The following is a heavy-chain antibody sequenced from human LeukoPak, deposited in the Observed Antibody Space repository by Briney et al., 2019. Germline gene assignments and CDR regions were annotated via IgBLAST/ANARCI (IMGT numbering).Heavy chain of an antibody. CDR3: AVFYYSALFDY. D-gene: IGHD4/OR15-4a*01. V-gene: IGHV3-11*03. Sequence: GGSLRLSCAASGFTFSDYYMSWIRQAPGKGLEWVSYISGTNSYTNYADSVKGRFAISRDNAKKSLYLQMNSLRAEDTAVYYCAVFYYSALFDYWGQGTLVTVSS. J-gene: IGHJ4*02. CDR1: GFTFSDYY. CDR2: ISGTNSYT.